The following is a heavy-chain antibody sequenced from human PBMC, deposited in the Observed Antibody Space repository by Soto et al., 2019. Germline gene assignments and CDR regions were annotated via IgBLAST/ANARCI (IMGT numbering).Heavy chain of an antibody. D-gene: IGHD3-10*01. CDR3: ARDSMVRGFITSETYYYYYYGMDV. Sequence: QVQLVQSGAEVKKPGASVKVSCKASGYTFTSYVISWVRQAPGQGLEWMGWTSAYNGNTNYARRLQGRVTMTADTSTSTAYMELRSLRSDDTAVYYCARDSMVRGFITSETYYYYYYGMDVWGQGTTVTVSS. CDR2: TSAYNGNT. V-gene: IGHV1-18*01. J-gene: IGHJ6*02. CDR1: GYTFTSYV.